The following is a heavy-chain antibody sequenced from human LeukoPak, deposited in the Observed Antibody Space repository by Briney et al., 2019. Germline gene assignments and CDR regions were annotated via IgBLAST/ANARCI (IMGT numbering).Heavy chain of an antibody. V-gene: IGHV3-23*01. J-gene: IGHJ4*02. Sequence: GGSLRLSCAASGFTFSSYAMSWVRQAPGKGLEWVAAISRSGGNTYYADSVKGRFTISRDNAKNMLYLQMNSLRAEDTAVYYCAKAFDPFDYWGQGTLVTVSS. D-gene: IGHD3-3*02. CDR3: AKAFDPFDY. CDR2: ISRSGGNT. CDR1: GFTFSSYA.